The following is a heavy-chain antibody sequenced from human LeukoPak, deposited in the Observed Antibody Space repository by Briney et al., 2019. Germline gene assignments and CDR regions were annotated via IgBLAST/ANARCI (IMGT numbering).Heavy chain of an antibody. CDR2: ISGSGGST. CDR1: GFTFSSYA. V-gene: IGHV3-23*01. Sequence: PGGSLRLSCAASGFTFSSYAMSWVPQAPGKGLEWVSAISGSGGSTYYADSVKGRFTISRDNSKNTLYLQMNSLRAEDTAVYYCAKDGYIVVVPAATGLDYWGQGTLVTVSS. D-gene: IGHD2-2*01. J-gene: IGHJ4*02. CDR3: AKDGYIVVVPAATGLDY.